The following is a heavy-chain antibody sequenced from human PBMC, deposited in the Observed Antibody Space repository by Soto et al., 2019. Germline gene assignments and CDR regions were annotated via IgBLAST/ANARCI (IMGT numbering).Heavy chain of an antibody. CDR3: AHRGGMEYFDS. V-gene: IGHV2-5*02. CDR1: GFSLNTRGEG. CDR2: IYWDDDK. D-gene: IGHD3-16*01. Sequence: QITLEESGPTLVKPTQTLTLTCSFSGFSLNTRGEGVGWIRQPPGKALEWLALIYWDDDKRYSPSLDYRLTITKDTSKNQVVLTMTNMDPVDTATYYCAHRGGMEYFDSWGQGTLVTVSS. J-gene: IGHJ4*02.